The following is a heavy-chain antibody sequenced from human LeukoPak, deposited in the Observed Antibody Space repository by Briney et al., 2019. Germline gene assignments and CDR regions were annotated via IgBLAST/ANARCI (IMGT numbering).Heavy chain of an antibody. CDR2: IHYSGST. J-gene: IGHJ4*02. Sequence: PSETLSLTCTVSGGSINTYYWSWIRQPPGKGLEWIGYIHYSGSTNYSPSLKSRVTISVDTSKNQFSLKLSSVTAADTAVYYCARHQKTLGDSNYDSWGQGTLVTVSS. CDR1: GGSINTYY. V-gene: IGHV4-59*08. CDR3: ARHQKTLGDSNYDS. D-gene: IGHD4-17*01.